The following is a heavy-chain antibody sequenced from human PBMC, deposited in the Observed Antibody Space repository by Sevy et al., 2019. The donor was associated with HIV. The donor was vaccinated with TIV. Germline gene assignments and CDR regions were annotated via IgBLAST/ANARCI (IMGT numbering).Heavy chain of an antibody. J-gene: IGHJ6*03. CDR2: IKQDGSEK. D-gene: IGHD6-13*01. CDR1: GFTFSSYW. Sequence: GGSLRLSCAASGFTFSSYWMSWVRQAPGKGLEWVANIKQDGSEKYYVDSVNGRFTISRDNAKNSLYLQMNSLRAEDTAVYYCARDAYSSSWYASPPGYYMDVWGKGTTVTVSS. V-gene: IGHV3-7*03. CDR3: ARDAYSSSWYASPPGYYMDV.